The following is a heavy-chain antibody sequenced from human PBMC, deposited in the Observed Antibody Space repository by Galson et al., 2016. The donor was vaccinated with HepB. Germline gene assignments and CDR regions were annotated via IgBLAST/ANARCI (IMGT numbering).Heavy chain of an antibody. V-gene: IGHV3-9*01. D-gene: IGHD1-26*01. CDR1: GFTFDNYA. J-gene: IGHJ4*02. CDR2: ISWNSDNV. Sequence: LRLSCAASGFTFDNYAMHWVRQAPGKGLEWVSGISWNSDNVDYADSVKGRFTISRDNAKNSLYLQMNSLRAEDTALYYCVKDSGTYEYCFDYWGQGTLVTVSS. CDR3: VKDSGTYEYCFDY.